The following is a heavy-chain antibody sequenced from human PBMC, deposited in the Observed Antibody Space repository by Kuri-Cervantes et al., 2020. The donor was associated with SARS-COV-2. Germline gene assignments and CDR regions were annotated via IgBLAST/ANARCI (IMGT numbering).Heavy chain of an antibody. Sequence: GGSLRLSCAASGFTFSNAWMSWVRQAPGKGLEWVSVIYSGGSTYYADSVKGRFTISRDNSKNTLYLQMNSLRAEDTAVYYCAKDRRAAGRTFDYWGQGTLVTVSS. CDR3: AKDRRAAGRTFDY. D-gene: IGHD6-13*01. CDR2: IYSGGST. J-gene: IGHJ4*02. V-gene: IGHV3-66*02. CDR1: GFTFSNAW.